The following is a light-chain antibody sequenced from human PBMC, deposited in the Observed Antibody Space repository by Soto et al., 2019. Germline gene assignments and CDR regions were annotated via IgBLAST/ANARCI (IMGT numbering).Light chain of an antibody. Sequence: QSALTQPCSVSGSPGQSVTVSCTGTNSDVGGYNYVSWYQQHPGQAPKLIIYDVTQRPSGVSDRFSGSKSGNTASLTISGLQGDDEADYYCCSYAGSFIYVFGTGTKVT. CDR2: DVT. J-gene: IGLJ1*01. CDR3: CSYAGSFIYV. V-gene: IGLV2-11*01. CDR1: NSDVGGYNY.